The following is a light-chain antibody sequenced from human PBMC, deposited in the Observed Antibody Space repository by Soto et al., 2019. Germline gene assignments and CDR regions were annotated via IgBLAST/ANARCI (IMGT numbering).Light chain of an antibody. V-gene: IGKV1-5*03. J-gene: IGKJ4*01. CDR2: KAS. CDR3: QQYSTYFTLT. CDR1: QSISSW. Sequence: DIQMTQSPSTLSASIGDRVTITCRASQSISSWVAWYQQKPGKAPKLLIYKASSLESGVPSRFSGSGSGTEFTLTISSLQPDDFASYYCQQYSTYFTLTFGGGTKVDIK.